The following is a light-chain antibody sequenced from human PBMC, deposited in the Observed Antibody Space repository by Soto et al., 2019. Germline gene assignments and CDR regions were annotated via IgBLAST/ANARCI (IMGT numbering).Light chain of an antibody. J-gene: IGLJ3*02. CDR1: SGSVSTTYY. V-gene: IGLV8-61*01. Sequence: QTVVTQEPSFSVSPGRTVTLTCGLSSGSVSTTYYPTWYQQTPGQAPRTLIYSTDTRSSGVPDRFSGSILGNKAALTITGAQADYESDYYCVLYMGRGIWVFGGGTKLTVL. CDR3: VLYMGRGIWV. CDR2: STD.